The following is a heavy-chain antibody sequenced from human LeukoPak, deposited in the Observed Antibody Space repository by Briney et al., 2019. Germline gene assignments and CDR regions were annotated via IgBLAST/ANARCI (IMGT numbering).Heavy chain of an antibody. J-gene: IGHJ4*02. D-gene: IGHD3-9*01. V-gene: IGHV3-23*01. CDR3: AKWGDFDILTGYYVSDF. CDR2: VTGRAGST. Sequence: PGASLRLSCVASGLTFSNYAMSWVRQAPGKRLEWVSAVTGRAGSTCYADSVKGRFTISRDNSRSTLFLQMNSLRAEDTAIYYCAKWGDFDILTGYYVSDFWGQGTLVTVSS. CDR1: GLTFSNYA.